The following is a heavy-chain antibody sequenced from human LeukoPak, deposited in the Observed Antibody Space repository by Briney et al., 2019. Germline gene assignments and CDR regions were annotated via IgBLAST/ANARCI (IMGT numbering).Heavy chain of an antibody. CDR3: VRQIAVSGTGVGWFDP. V-gene: IGHV4-59*08. D-gene: IGHD6-19*01. J-gene: IGHJ5*02. Sequence: SETLSLTCAVSGDSISSYYWSWIRQPPGKGLEWIGYIYSSGSTNYNPSLKSRVTISVDTSKTQFSLKLSSVTAADTAVYYCVRQIAVSGTGVGWFDPWGQGTQVTVSS. CDR1: GDSISSYY. CDR2: IYSSGST.